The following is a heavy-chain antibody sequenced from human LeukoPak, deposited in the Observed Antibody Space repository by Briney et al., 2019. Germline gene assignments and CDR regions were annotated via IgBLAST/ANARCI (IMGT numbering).Heavy chain of an antibody. D-gene: IGHD6-19*01. CDR1: GYTFTSYA. V-gene: IGHV7-4-1*02. Sequence: ASVKVSCKASGYTFTSYAMNWVRQAPGQGLEWMGWINTNTGNPTYAQGFTGRFVFSLDTSVSTAYLQISSLKAEDTAVYYCARDRRAWLVRQEGAFDIWGQGTMVTVSS. J-gene: IGHJ3*02. CDR3: ARDRRAWLVRQEGAFDI. CDR2: INTNTGNP.